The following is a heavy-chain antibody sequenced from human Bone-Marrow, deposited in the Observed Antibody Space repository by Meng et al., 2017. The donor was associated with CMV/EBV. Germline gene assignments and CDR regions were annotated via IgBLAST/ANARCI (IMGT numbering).Heavy chain of an antibody. D-gene: IGHD6-6*01. V-gene: IGHV3-74*01. CDR1: GFTFSDYY. J-gene: IGHJ4*02. CDR3: ARRGAARPYDY. CDR2: MNSDGFR. Sequence: GGSLRLSCAASGFTFSDYYMHWVRQAPGKGLVWVSRMNSDGFRSYADSVKGRFTISRDDAKNTLYLQMNSLRAEDTVVYYCARRGAARPYDYWGQGTLVTVSS.